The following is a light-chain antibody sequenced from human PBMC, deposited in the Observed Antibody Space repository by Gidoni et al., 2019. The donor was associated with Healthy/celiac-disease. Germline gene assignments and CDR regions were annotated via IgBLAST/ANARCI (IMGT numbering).Light chain of an antibody. CDR1: QSVSSY. CDR3: QQRSNWPRYT. V-gene: IGKV3-11*01. Sequence: EIVLTQSPATLSSSPGERATLSCRASQSVSSYLAWYQQKPGQAPRLRIYDASNRATGIPARFSGSGSGTDFTLTISSLEPEDFAVYYCQQRSNWPRYTFGQGTKLEIK. CDR2: DAS. J-gene: IGKJ2*01.